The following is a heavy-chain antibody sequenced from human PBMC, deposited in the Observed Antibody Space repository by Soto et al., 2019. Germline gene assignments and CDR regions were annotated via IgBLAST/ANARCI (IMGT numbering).Heavy chain of an antibody. Sequence: ASVKVSCKASGYTFTGYYMHWVRQAPGQGLERMGWINPNSGGTNYAQKFQGWVTMTRDTSISTAYMELSRLRSDDTAVYYCARGGGYDLSAFDIWGQGTMVTVS. CDR1: GYTFTGYY. V-gene: IGHV1-2*04. D-gene: IGHD5-12*01. CDR2: INPNSGGT. J-gene: IGHJ3*02. CDR3: ARGGGYDLSAFDI.